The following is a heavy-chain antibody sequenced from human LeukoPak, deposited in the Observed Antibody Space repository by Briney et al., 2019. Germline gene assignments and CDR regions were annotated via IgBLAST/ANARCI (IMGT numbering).Heavy chain of an antibody. D-gene: IGHD3-16*01. J-gene: IGHJ4*02. V-gene: IGHV3-66*01. CDR3: ATHSGGN. CDR2: IYSSGGT. Sequence: GGSLRLSCTASGFTFGDYAMTWVRQAPGKGLEWVSVIYSSGGTYYADSVKGRFTISRDISKNTLYLQMNSLRAEDTAVYYCATHSGGNWGQGTLVTVSS. CDR1: GFTFGDYA.